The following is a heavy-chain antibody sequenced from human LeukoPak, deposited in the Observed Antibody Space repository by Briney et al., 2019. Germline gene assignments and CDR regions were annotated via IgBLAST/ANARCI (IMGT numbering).Heavy chain of an antibody. CDR1: GGSISSGGYS. D-gene: IGHD2-15*01. V-gene: IGHV4-30-2*01. J-gene: IGHJ4*02. CDR3: ARGYCSGGSCYSPFDY. CDR2: IYHSGST. Sequence: SETLSLTCAVSGGSISSGGYSWSWIRQPPGKGLEWIGYIYHSGSTYYNPSLKSRVTISVDRSKNQFSLKLSSVTAADTAVYYCARGYCSGGSCYSPFDYWGQGTLVTLSS.